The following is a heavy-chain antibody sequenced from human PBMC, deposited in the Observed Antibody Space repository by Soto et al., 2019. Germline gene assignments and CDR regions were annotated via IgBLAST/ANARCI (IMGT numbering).Heavy chain of an antibody. CDR3: ARGVGVVTFFDY. V-gene: IGHV4-61*01. J-gene: IGHJ4*02. CDR2: IYYSGST. CDR1: GGSVSSGSYY. D-gene: IGHD3-3*01. Sequence: QVQLQESGPGLVKPSETLSLTCTVSGGSVSSGSYYWSWIRQPPGKGLEWIGYIYYSGSTNYNPSLKRRVTISVDTSKNQFSLKLSSVTAADTAVYYCARGVGVVTFFDYWGQGTLVTVSS.